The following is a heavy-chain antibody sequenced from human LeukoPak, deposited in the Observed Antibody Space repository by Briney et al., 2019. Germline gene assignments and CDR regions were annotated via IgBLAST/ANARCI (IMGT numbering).Heavy chain of an antibody. J-gene: IGHJ5*02. CDR1: GYSFASYW. Sequence: GESLKISCKASGYSFASYWIGWVRQMPGKGLEWMGIIYPGDSDTRYSPSFQGQVTISADKSINTAYLQWSSLKASDTAMYYCARSPTRLLWFGDPWGQGTLVTVSS. CDR2: IYPGDSDT. CDR3: ARSPTRLLWFGDP. V-gene: IGHV5-51*01. D-gene: IGHD3-10*01.